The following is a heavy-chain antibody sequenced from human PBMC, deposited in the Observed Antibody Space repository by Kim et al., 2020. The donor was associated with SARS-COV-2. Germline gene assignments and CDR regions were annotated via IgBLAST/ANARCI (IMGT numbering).Heavy chain of an antibody. CDR3: ARQGYYYYYGMDV. V-gene: IGHV4-59*08. J-gene: IGHJ6*02. CDR1: GGSISSYY. CDR2: IYYSGST. Sequence: SETLSPTCTVSGGSISSYYWSWIRQPPGKGLEWIGYIYYSGSTNYNPSLKSRVTISVDTSKNQFSLKLSSVTAADTAVYYCARQGYYYYYGMDVWGQGTTVTVSS.